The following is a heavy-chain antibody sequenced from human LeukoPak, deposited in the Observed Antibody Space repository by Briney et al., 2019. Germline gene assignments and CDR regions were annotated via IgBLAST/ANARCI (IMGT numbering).Heavy chain of an antibody. J-gene: IGHJ5*02. V-gene: IGHV4-39*01. D-gene: IGHD6-13*01. CDR3: ARRRVAATAGWSDP. Sequence: PSETLSLTCAVSGGSITDNTYYWGWIPQPPGEGLEWIGCLHNNGATYYDPSLKSRVTFSMDTSKNQVFLTLTSVTAADTAVYYCARRRVAATAGWSDPWGQGTLVTVSS. CDR1: GGSITDNTYY. CDR2: LHNNGAT.